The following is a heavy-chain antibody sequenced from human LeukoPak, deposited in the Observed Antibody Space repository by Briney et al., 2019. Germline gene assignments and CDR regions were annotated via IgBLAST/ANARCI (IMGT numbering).Heavy chain of an antibody. CDR2: IYSGGST. Sequence: GGSLRLSCAASGFTFSSYSMNWVRRAPGKWLEWVSVIYSGGSTYYADSVKGRFTISRDNSKNTLYLQMNSLRAEDTAVYYCARDTHAFDIWGQGTMVTVSS. J-gene: IGHJ3*02. CDR3: ARDTHAFDI. CDR1: GFTFSSYS. V-gene: IGHV3-66*02.